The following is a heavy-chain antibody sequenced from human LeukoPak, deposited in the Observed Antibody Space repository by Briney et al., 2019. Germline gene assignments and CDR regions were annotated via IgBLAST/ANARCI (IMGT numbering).Heavy chain of an antibody. D-gene: IGHD3-16*01. CDR2: INPNTGDT. V-gene: IGHV1-2*02. J-gene: IGHJ4*02. Sequence: ASVKVSCKTSGYTFTAYYMHWVRQAPGQGLEWMGWINPNTGDTRSAERFQGRVTMTRDSSITTIYLELTRLTSDDTAVYYCAKGIIPSAYSYIDFWGQGTLVTVSS. CDR1: GYTFTAYY. CDR3: AKGIIPSAYSYIDF.